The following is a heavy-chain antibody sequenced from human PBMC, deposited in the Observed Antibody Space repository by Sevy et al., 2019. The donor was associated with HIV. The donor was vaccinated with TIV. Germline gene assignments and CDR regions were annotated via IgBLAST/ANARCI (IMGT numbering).Heavy chain of an antibody. Sequence: GGSLRLSCAASGFTFSKYSMSWVRQPPGKGLEWVSTLSFGCGEINYADSVKGRFTISRDNSKSTVYLQMNNLRPEDTAVYYCSREGCTKPHDYWGQGTLVTVSS. D-gene: IGHD2-8*01. CDR1: GFTFSKYS. CDR2: LSFGCGEI. V-gene: IGHV3-23*01. CDR3: SREGCTKPHDY. J-gene: IGHJ4*02.